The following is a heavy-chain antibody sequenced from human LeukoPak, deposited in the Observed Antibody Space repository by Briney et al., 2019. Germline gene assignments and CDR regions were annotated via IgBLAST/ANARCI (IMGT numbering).Heavy chain of an antibody. D-gene: IGHD3-10*01. CDR2: INPNSGGT. CDR3: ARAAQTYCYGSGSSGPYGMDV. CDR1: GYTFTGYY. J-gene: IGHJ6*02. V-gene: IGHV1-2*02. Sequence: ASVKVSCKASGYTFTGYYMHWVRQAPGQGLEWMGWINPNSGGTNYAQKFQGRVTMTRDTSISTAYMELSRLRSDDTAVYYCARAAQTYCYGSGSSGPYGMDVWGQGTTVTVSS.